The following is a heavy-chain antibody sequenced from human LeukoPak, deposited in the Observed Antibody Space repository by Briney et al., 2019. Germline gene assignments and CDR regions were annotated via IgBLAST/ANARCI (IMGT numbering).Heavy chain of an antibody. CDR1: GGSISSSYYY. Sequence: PSETLSLTCTVSGGSISSSYYYWGWIRQPPGKGLEWIGSIYYSGSTYYNPSLKSRVTISVDTSKNQFSLKLNSVTAADTAMYYCQSRFLEWLLDYWGQGTLVTVSS. D-gene: IGHD3-3*01. CDR3: QSRFLEWLLDY. V-gene: IGHV4-39*01. CDR2: IYYSGST. J-gene: IGHJ4*02.